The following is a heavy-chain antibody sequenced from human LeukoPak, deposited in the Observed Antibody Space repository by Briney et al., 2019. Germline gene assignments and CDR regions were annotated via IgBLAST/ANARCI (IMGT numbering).Heavy chain of an antibody. D-gene: IGHD4-17*01. V-gene: IGHV1-3*01. CDR2: INAGNGNT. J-gene: IGHJ6*02. CDR1: GYTFTSYA. CDR3: ARGGSSTVTTGYYYGMDV. Sequence: GASVKVSCKASGYTFTSYAMHWVRQAPGQRLEWMGWINAGNGNTKYSQKFQGRVTITRDTSASTAYMELSSLRSEDTAVYYCARGGSSTVTTGYYYGMDVWGQGTTVTVSS.